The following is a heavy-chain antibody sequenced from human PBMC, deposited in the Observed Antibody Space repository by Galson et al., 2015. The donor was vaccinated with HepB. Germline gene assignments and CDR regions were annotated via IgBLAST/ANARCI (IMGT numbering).Heavy chain of an antibody. J-gene: IGHJ3*02. CDR2: IIPILGIA. V-gene: IGHV1-69*04. CDR3: ARGPGPRHGEHHAFDI. D-gene: IGHD1/OR15-1a*01. Sequence: SVKVSCKASGGTFSSYAISWVRQAPGQGLEWMGRIIPILGIANYAQKFQGRVTITADKSTSTAYMELSSLRSEDTAVYYCARGPGPRHGEHHAFDIWGQGTMVTVSS. CDR1: GGTFSSYA.